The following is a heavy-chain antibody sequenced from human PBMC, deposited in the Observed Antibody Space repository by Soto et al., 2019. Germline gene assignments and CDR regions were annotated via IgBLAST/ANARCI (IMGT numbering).Heavy chain of an antibody. CDR1: GYSFTSYC. CDR2: IDPSDSYT. V-gene: IGHV5-10-1*01. CDR3: ARRTIAASLSDYYYYGMDV. J-gene: IGHJ6*02. Sequence: GESLKISCKGSGYSFTSYCISWVRQMPGKGLEWMGRIDPSDSYTNYSPSFQGHVTISADKSISTAYLQWSSLKASDTAMYYSARRTIAASLSDYYYYGMDVWGQGTTVTVSS. D-gene: IGHD6-6*01.